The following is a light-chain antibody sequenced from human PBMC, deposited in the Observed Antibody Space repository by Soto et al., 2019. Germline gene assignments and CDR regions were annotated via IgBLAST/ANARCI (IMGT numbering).Light chain of an antibody. CDR3: QQSNNYPRT. Sequence: DSQMTQYPSSVSSSAGDRVTITCRASQGISSWLAWYQQKPGKAPKLLIYAASTLQSGVPSRFSGSGSGTEFTLTISSLQPDDFAPYYCQQSNNYPRTFGQGTKVDIK. CDR1: QGISSW. CDR2: AAS. J-gene: IGKJ1*01. V-gene: IGKV1-12*01.